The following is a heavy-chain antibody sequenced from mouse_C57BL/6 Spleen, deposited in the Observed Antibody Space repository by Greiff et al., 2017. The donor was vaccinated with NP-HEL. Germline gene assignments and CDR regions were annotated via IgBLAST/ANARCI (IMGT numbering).Heavy chain of an antibody. V-gene: IGHV1-62-2*01. CDR1: GYTFTEYT. CDR3: ERHGYYYGSSPYYAMGY. Sequence: QVQLKQSGAELVKPGASVKLSCKASGYTFTEYTIHWVKQRSGQGLEWIGWFYPGSGSIKYNEKFKDKATLTADKSSSTVYMELSRLTSEDSAVYLCERHGYYYGSSPYYAMGYWGQGTSVTVSS. CDR2: FYPGSGSI. J-gene: IGHJ4*01. D-gene: IGHD1-1*01.